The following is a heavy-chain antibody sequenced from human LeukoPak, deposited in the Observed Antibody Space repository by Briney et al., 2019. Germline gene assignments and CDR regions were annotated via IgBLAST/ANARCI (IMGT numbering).Heavy chain of an antibody. CDR3: ARSQSQTGSYRYYFAY. CDR2: VYYSGNS. CDR1: GVSVRSAGYY. V-gene: IGHV4-61*08. J-gene: IGHJ4*02. Sequence: SETLSLTCSVSGVSVRSAGYYWTWIRQPPGKGLEWIGYVYYSGNSNYNPILKSRVTMSLDPSNNQFSLKQSSVPAADTAAYYCARSQSQTGSYRYYFAYWGQGTLVAVSS. D-gene: IGHD3-16*02.